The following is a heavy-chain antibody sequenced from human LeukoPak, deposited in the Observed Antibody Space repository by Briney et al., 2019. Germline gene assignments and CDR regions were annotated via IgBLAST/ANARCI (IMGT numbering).Heavy chain of an antibody. CDR3: ARGLRRNFYCSSTSRYNY. D-gene: IGHD2-2*02. CDR2: ISYDGSNK. J-gene: IGHJ4*02. CDR1: GFTFSSYG. Sequence: GGSLRLSCAASGFTFSSYGMHWVRQAPGKGLEWVAVISYDGSNKYYADSVKGRFTISRDNSKNTLYLQMNSLRAEDTAVYYCARGLRRNFYCSSTSRYNYWGQGTLVTVSS. V-gene: IGHV3-30*19.